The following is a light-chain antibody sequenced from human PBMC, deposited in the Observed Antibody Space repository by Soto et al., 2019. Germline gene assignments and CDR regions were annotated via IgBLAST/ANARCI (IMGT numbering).Light chain of an antibody. V-gene: IGKV1-39*01. CDR1: QSISSY. CDR2: AAS. J-gene: IGKJ3*01. CDR3: QQSYSSPFT. Sequence: DFPMTQSPSSLSASVGDRVTITCRASQSISSYLNWYQQKPGKAPNLLIYAASSLQSGVPSKFSGSGSGTDFTLTISSLQPEDFATYYCQQSYSSPFTFGPGTKVDIK.